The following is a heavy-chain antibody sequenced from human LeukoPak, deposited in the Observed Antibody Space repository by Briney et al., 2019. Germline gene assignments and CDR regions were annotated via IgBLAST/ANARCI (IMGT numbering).Heavy chain of an antibody. Sequence: GGSLRLSCSASGYTFNSYAMIWVRQAPGKGLEWVSSISGSGGSTYYPDSVKGRFNISRENSKNTMYLQMNSLRAEDTALYYCAKEPASGSCFDYWGQGTLVTVSS. D-gene: IGHD3-10*01. J-gene: IGHJ4*02. CDR1: GYTFNSYA. CDR3: AKEPASGSCFDY. CDR2: ISGSGGST. V-gene: IGHV3-23*01.